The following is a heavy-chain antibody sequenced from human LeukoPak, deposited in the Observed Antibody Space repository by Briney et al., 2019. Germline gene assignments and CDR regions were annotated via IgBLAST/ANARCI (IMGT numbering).Heavy chain of an antibody. Sequence: PGGSLRLSCEVSEFSFSSYAMHWVRQTPGKGLQWVSAISGSGENAYYADSVKGRFTISRANFKNTLYLQMNSLRAEDTAIYYCATAYNFPDLDYWGQGTLVTVSS. V-gene: IGHV3-23*01. J-gene: IGHJ4*02. CDR3: ATAYNFPDLDY. CDR2: ISGSGENA. D-gene: IGHD2/OR15-2a*01. CDR1: EFSFSSYA.